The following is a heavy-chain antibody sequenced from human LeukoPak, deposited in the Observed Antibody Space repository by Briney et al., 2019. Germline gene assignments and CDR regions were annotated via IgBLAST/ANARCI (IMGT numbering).Heavy chain of an antibody. CDR3: AELGITMIGGV. CDR1: GFTFSSYE. V-gene: IGHV3-48*03. D-gene: IGHD3-10*02. CDR2: ISSSGSTI. Sequence: GGSLRLSCAASGFTFSSYEMNWVRQAPGKGLKWVSYISSSGSTIYYADTVKGRFTISRDNAKNSLYLQMNSLRAEDTAVYYCAELGITMIGGVWGKGTTVTISS. J-gene: IGHJ6*04.